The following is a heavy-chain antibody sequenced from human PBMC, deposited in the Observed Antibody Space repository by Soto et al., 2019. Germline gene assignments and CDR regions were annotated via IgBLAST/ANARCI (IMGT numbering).Heavy chain of an antibody. V-gene: IGHV1-18*01. CDR1: GYTFTSYG. CDR2: ISAYNGNT. Sequence: QVQLVQSGAEVKKPGASVKVSCKASGYTFTSYGISWVRQAPGQGLEWMGWISAYNGNTNYAQKLQGRVTMTTDTTTSTAYRERRSLRSDDTAVYYCAREPGYKRAGRGGMNSHWGQGTLVTVSS. J-gene: IGHJ4*02. CDR3: AREPGYKRAGRGGMNSH. D-gene: IGHD3-10*01.